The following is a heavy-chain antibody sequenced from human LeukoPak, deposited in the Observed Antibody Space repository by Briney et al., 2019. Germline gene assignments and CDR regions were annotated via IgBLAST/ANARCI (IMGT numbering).Heavy chain of an antibody. D-gene: IGHD3-22*01. V-gene: IGHV4-34*01. CDR1: GGSFRSYY. CDR3: ENSKVYGLIDI. CDR2: INHSGST. Sequence: SETLSLTCAVYGGSFRSYYCNWIRQPPAQGLEWIGEINHSGSTNDNPSLKSRVTVSADTSKNQFALKLTSVTAADRAVYYCENSKVYGLIDIWGQGTMVTVSS. J-gene: IGHJ3*02.